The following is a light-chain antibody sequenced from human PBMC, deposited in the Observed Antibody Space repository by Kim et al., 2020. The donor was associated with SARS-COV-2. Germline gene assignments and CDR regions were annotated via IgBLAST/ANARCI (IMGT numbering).Light chain of an antibody. CDR2: DVY. CDR3: SSYTSSRSLV. V-gene: IGLV2-14*03. CDR1: SSDVGGYNY. J-gene: IGLJ1*01. Sequence: GQSITISGTGTSSDVGGYNYVSWYQQQSGKAPKLMIYDVYNRPSGVYSRFSGSKSGNTASLTISGLQAEDEADYYCSSYTSSRSLVFGTGTKVTVL.